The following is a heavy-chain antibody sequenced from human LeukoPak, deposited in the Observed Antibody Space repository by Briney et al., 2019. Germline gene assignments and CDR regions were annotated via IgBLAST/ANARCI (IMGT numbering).Heavy chain of an antibody. J-gene: IGHJ5*02. Sequence: PGGSLRLSCAASGFTFSSYGMHWVRQAPGKGLEWVAVISNDGSNEFYADSVQGRFTISRDTSKNTLYLQMNSLTIEDMAVYYCARDYSIPPAAGSLYNWFAPWGQGTLVTVSS. CDR1: GFTFSSYG. V-gene: IGHV3-30*03. CDR3: ARDYSIPPAAGSLYNWFAP. CDR2: ISNDGSNE. D-gene: IGHD6-13*01.